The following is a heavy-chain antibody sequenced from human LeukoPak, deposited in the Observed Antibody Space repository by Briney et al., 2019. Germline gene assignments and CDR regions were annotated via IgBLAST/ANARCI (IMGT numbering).Heavy chain of an antibody. CDR1: GDSISSYY. J-gene: IGHJ4*02. CDR2: FYYSGST. D-gene: IGHD3-22*01. V-gene: IGHV4-39*01. CDR3: ARYYYDSIGPLFDY. Sequence: SETLSLTCTVSGDSISSYYWGWIRQPPGKGLEWIGSFYYSGSTYYNPSLQSRVAISVDTSKNQFSLRLSSVTAADTAVYYCARYYYDSIGPLFDYWGQGTLVTVSS.